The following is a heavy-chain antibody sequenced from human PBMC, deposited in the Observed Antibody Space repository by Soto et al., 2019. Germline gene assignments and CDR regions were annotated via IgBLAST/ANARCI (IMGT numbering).Heavy chain of an antibody. CDR2: ISGSGGST. Sequence: GGSLRLSCAASGFTFSSYAMSWVRQAPGKGLEWVSAISGSGGSTYYADSVKGRFTISRDNSKNTLYLQMNSLRAEDTAVYYCAKDLLAGDYRYGMDVWGQGTTVTVSS. CDR1: GFTFSSYA. D-gene: IGHD4-17*01. V-gene: IGHV3-23*01. CDR3: AKDLLAGDYRYGMDV. J-gene: IGHJ6*02.